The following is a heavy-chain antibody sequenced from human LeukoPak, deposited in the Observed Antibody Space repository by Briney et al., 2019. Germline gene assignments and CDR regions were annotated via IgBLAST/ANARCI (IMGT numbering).Heavy chain of an antibody. CDR3: ARRAGAYSHPYDY. J-gene: IGHJ4*02. CDR2: VDYSGGDT. V-gene: IGHV3-23*01. Sequence: TGGSLRLSCIASGFTLSSYEMSWIRQAPGKGLEWVSSVDYSGGDTHYADSVMGRFTISRDNSKNTLYLQLNSLSADDTAVYYCARRAGAYSHPYDYWGQGTLVTVSS. D-gene: IGHD4/OR15-4a*01. CDR1: GFTLSSYE.